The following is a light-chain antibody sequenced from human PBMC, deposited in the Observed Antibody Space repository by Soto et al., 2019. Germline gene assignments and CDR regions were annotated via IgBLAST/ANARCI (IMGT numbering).Light chain of an antibody. CDR1: QSVSSY. J-gene: IGKJ1*01. CDR3: QQRSNWVWT. Sequence: EIVLTQSPATLSLSPGERATLSCRASQSVSSYLAWYQQKPGQAPRLLIYDASNRVTGIPARFSGSGSGTDFTLTISSLEPEDFAVYYCQQRSNWVWTFGQGTKVEIK. CDR2: DAS. V-gene: IGKV3-11*01.